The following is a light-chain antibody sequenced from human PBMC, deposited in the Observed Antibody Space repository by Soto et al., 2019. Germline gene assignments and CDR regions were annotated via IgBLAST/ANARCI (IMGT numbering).Light chain of an antibody. V-gene: IGLV1-51*01. CDR1: SSNIGNQY. J-gene: IGLJ2*01. CDR2: DND. CDR3: GTWDSSLTARI. Sequence: QSVLTQRPSVSAAPGQKVTISCSGSSSNIGNQYVSWYQQLPGTAPKLLIYDNDKRPSGIPDRFSGSKSGTSATLAITGLQTGDEADYYCGTWDSSLTARIFGGGTKLTVL.